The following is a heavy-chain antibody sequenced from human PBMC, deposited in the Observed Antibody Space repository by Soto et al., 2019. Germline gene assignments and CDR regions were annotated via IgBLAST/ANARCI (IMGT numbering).Heavy chain of an antibody. CDR1: GFTFSKYS. J-gene: IGHJ4*01. CDR2: IKSKTDGGTT. V-gene: IGHV3-15*07. D-gene: IGHD3-22*01. CDR3: TTDSYSTIIIVRFDY. Sequence: GGSLRLSCAASGFTFSKYSMKWVRQAPGKGLEWVGRIKSKTDGGTTDYAEPVKGRFAISRDDSNNMVYLQMNSLKIEDTAVYYCTTDSYSTIIIVRFDYWGHGTLVTVSS.